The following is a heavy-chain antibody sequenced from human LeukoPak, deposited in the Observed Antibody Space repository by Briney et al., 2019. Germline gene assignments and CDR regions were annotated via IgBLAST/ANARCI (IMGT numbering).Heavy chain of an antibody. D-gene: IGHD3-22*01. CDR1: GYTFTGYY. CDR2: INPNSGGT. CDR3: ARHPADYSDSSAEH. J-gene: IGHJ4*02. Sequence: ASVKVSCKASGYTFTGYYMHWVRQAPGQGLEWMGWINPNSGGTNYAQKFQGRVTMTRATSISTAYMELSRLRSDDTAVYYCARHPADYSDSSAEHWGQGTLVTVSS. V-gene: IGHV1-2*02.